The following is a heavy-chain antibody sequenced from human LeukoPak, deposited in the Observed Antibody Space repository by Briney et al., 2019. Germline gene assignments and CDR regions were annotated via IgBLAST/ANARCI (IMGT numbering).Heavy chain of an antibody. CDR1: EFTFNNAW. J-gene: IGHJ4*02. D-gene: IGHD6-19*01. Sequence: GGSLRLSCVASEFTFNNAWMSWVRQAPGRGREWVGRIKSKTDGGTTDYAAPVKGRFTISRDDSKNTLYLQMHSLKPEDTGIYYCTTAGSDSSGWKWRYYFDYWGQGTLVTVSS. CDR2: IKSKTDGGTT. CDR3: TTAGSDSSGWKWRYYFDY. V-gene: IGHV3-15*01.